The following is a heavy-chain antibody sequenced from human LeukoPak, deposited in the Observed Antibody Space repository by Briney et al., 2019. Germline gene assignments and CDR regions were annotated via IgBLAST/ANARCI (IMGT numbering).Heavy chain of an antibody. CDR1: GYTFTSYY. V-gene: IGHV1-46*01. J-gene: IGHJ5*02. D-gene: IGHD4-23*01. Sequence: ASVKVSCKASGYTFTSYYMHWVRQAPGQGLEWMGIINPSGGSTSYAQKFQGRVTVTRDMSTSTDYMELSSLRSEDTAVYYCARDNSVEDTAWWFDPWGQGTLVTVSS. CDR3: ARDNSVEDTAWWFDP. CDR2: INPSGGST.